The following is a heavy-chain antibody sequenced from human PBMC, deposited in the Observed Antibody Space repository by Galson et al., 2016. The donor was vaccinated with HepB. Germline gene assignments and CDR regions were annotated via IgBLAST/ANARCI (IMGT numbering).Heavy chain of an antibody. Sequence: QGLEWLGWISANSGNTIYAQKFQDRVTMTRDTSASTVYMDLRSLRSDDTAVYYCARDVQFRFDYRGQGTLVTVSS. D-gene: IGHD4-11*01. CDR3: ARDVQFRFDY. V-gene: IGHV1-18*01. J-gene: IGHJ4*02. CDR2: ISANSGNT.